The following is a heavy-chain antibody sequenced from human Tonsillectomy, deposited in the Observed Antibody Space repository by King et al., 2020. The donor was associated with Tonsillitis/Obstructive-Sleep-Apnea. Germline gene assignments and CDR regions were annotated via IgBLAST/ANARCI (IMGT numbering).Heavy chain of an antibody. V-gene: IGHV4-34*01. Sequence: VQLQQWGAGLLKPSETLSLTCAVYGGSFSGYYWSWIRQPPGKGLEWIGEGSHRGSTNQNPSLKSRVTISVDTSKNQFSLQLSSVTAADTAVYYCARASGTAVAGGYYYYMDVWGKGTPVTVSS. D-gene: IGHD6-19*01. CDR3: ARASGTAVAGGYYYYMDV. CDR2: GSHRGST. CDR1: GGSFSGYY. J-gene: IGHJ6*03.